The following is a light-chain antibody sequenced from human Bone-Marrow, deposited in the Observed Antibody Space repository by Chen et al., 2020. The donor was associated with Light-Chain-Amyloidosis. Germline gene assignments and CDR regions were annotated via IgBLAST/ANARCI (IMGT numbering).Light chain of an antibody. CDR3: QTYNTAPHLT. CDR2: AAS. V-gene: IGKV1-27*01. CDR1: QAIGNF. Sequence: DIQMTQSPSSLSVSVGDRVTLTCRASQAIGNFLAWYQQRPGKVPEILIYAASTLQPGVPSRFSGSGSRTLFTLTITSLQPEDVATYYCQTYNTAPHLTFGGGTKVEIK. J-gene: IGKJ4*01.